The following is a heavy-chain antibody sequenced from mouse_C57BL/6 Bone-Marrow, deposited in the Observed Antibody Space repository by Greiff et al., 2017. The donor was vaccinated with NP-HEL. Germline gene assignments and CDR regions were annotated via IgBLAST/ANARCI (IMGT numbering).Heavy chain of an antibody. J-gene: IGHJ1*03. V-gene: IGHV2-6-1*01. Sequence: VQLQQSGPGLVAPSQSLSITCTVSGFSLTSHGVHWVRQPPGKGLEWLVVIWSDGSTTYNSALKSRLSISKDNSKSQVFLKMNSLQTDDTAMYYCARHDYDYDWYFDVWGTGTTVTVSS. D-gene: IGHD2-4*01. CDR2: IWSDGST. CDR3: ARHDYDYDWYFDV. CDR1: GFSLTSHG.